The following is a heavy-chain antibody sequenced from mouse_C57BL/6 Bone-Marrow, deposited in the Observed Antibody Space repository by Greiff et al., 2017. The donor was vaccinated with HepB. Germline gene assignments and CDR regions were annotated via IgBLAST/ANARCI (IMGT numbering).Heavy chain of an antibody. CDR1: GFSLTSYG. CDR2: IWGVGST. CDR3: ASESSGYGFAY. Sequence: VKLVESGPGLVAPSQSLSITCTVSGFSLTSYGVDWVRQSPGKGLEWLGVIWGVGSTNYNSALKSRLSISKDNSKSQVFLKMNSLQTDDTAMYYCASESSGYGFAYWGQGTLVTVSA. D-gene: IGHD3-2*02. V-gene: IGHV2-6*01. J-gene: IGHJ3*01.